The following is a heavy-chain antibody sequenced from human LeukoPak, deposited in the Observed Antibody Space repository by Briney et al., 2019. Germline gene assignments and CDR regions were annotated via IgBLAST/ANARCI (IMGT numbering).Heavy chain of an antibody. Sequence: PGGSLRLSCAVSGFTFSSYAMSWVRQAPGKGLEWVSAIDSSGSYTWYDDSMKGRFTISRDNSKNTLYLQMNSLRAEDTAVYYCAREARGYSYGNLFDYWGQGTLVTVSS. CDR3: AREARGYSYGNLFDY. J-gene: IGHJ4*02. CDR2: IDSSGSYT. CDR1: GFTFSSYA. D-gene: IGHD5-18*01. V-gene: IGHV3-23*01.